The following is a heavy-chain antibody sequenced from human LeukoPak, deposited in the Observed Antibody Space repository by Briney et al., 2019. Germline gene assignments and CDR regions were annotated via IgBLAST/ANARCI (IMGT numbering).Heavy chain of an antibody. CDR1: GGSMSSGSYN. J-gene: IGHJ5*02. CDR3: ARNSPWFDP. CDR2: IYYSGST. V-gene: IGHV4-39*07. Sequence: SETLSLTCTVSGGSMSSGSYNWAWIRQHPGKGLEWIGLIYYSGSTYYNPSLKSRVTISVDTSKKQFSLKLSSVTAADTAVYYCARNSPWFDPWGQGTLVTVSS. D-gene: IGHD2/OR15-2a*01.